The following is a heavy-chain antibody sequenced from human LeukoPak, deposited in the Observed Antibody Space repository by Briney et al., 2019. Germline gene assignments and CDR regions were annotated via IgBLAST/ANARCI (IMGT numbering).Heavy chain of an antibody. D-gene: IGHD5-24*01. Sequence: PSETMSLTCTVSGGSISSYYWSWIRQPPGKGLEWIGYIYYSGSTNYNPSLKSRVTISVDTSKNQFSLKLSSVTAADTAVYYCASTTRVAPDGRAEYFQHWGQGTLVIVSS. J-gene: IGHJ1*01. CDR3: ASTTRVAPDGRAEYFQH. CDR1: GGSISSYY. CDR2: IYYSGST. V-gene: IGHV4-59*01.